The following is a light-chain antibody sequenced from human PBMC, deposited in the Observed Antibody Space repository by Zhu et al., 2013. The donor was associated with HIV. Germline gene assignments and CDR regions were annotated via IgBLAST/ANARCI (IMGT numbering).Light chain of an antibody. V-gene: IGKV1-27*01. CDR3: QQYNSYWT. Sequence: DVQMTQSPSSLSASVGDRVTIACRASQGIGNYVAWYQQKPGKVPQLLISSGSTLQSGVPSRFSSSGSGTEFTLTISSLQPDDFATYYCQQYNSYWTFGQGTKVEIK. J-gene: IGKJ1*01. CDR1: QGIGNY. CDR2: SGS.